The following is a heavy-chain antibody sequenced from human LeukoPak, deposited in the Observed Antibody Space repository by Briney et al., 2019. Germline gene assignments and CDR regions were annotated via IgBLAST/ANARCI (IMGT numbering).Heavy chain of an antibody. D-gene: IGHD3-10*01. CDR1: GFTFSSYA. V-gene: IGHV3-23*01. Sequence: GGSLRLSCAASGFTFSSYAMSWVRQAPGKGLEWVSAISGSGGSTYYADSVKGRFTISRDNSKNTQYLQMNSLRAEDTAVYYCAKDQGSGITYFDYWGQGTLVTVSS. J-gene: IGHJ4*02. CDR3: AKDQGSGITYFDY. CDR2: ISGSGGST.